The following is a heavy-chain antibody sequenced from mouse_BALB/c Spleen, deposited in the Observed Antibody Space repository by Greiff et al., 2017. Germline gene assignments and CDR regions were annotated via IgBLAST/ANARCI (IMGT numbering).Heavy chain of an antibody. Sequence: QVQLQQSGPGLVQPSQSLSITCPVSGFSLTSYGVHWVRQSPGKGLEWLGVIWSGGSTDYNAAFISRLSISKDNSKSQVFFKMNSLQANDTAIYYCARADRYDAWFAYWGQGTLVTVSA. CDR2: IWSGGST. J-gene: IGHJ3*01. CDR1: GFSLTSYG. V-gene: IGHV2-2*02. CDR3: ARADRYDAWFAY. D-gene: IGHD2-14*01.